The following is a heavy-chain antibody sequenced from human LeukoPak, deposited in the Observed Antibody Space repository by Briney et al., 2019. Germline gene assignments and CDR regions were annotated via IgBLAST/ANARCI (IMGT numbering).Heavy chain of an antibody. CDR1: GFTFSNYG. V-gene: IGHV3-30*18. CDR3: AKGLGYCSSISCSFYFDY. J-gene: IGHJ4*02. Sequence: GRSLRLPCTASGFTFSNYGMHWVRQAPGKGLEWVAVISYDGSNEYYVDSVKGRFTISRDNSKNTLYLQMNSLRAEDTAVYYCAKGLGYCSSISCSFYFDYWGQGTLVTVSS. CDR2: ISYDGSNE. D-gene: IGHD2-2*01.